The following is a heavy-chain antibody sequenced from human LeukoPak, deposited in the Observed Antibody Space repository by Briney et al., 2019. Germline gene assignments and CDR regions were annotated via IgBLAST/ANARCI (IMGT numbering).Heavy chain of an antibody. CDR3: AGTGYCSGGSCYSDYYGMDV. Sequence: SETLSLTCTVSGGSISSYYWSWIRQPAGKGLEWTGRIYTSGSTNYNPSLKSRVTMSVDTSKNQFSLKLSSVTAADTAVYYCAGTGYCSGGSCYSDYYGMDVWGQGTTVTVSS. D-gene: IGHD2-15*01. J-gene: IGHJ6*02. CDR1: GGSISSYY. CDR2: IYTSGST. V-gene: IGHV4-4*07.